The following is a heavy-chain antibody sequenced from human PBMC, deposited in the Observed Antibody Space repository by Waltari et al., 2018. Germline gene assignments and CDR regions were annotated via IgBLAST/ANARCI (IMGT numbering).Heavy chain of an antibody. CDR3: ARATFGDLFLFDF. V-gene: IGHV4-31*03. CDR2: ISYSGST. J-gene: IGHJ4*02. D-gene: IGHD3-10*02. Sequence: QVQLQESGPGLVQASQTLSLTCTVSGDAIRRGDYCWHWIRQHPGKGLDGIGYISYSGSTYYNPSLNSRVTISVETSQNQFSLKLSSVTAADTAVYYCARATFGDLFLFDFWGPGTLVSVSS. CDR1: GDAIRRGDYC.